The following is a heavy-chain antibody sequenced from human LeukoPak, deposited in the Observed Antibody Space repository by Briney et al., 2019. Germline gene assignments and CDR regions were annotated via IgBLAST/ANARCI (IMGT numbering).Heavy chain of an antibody. D-gene: IGHD6-19*01. Sequence: GSLRLSCAASGFTFSSYFMNWVRQPPGKGLEGIGSIYYSGSTYYNPSLQSRVTISVDTSKNQFSLKLNSVTAADTAVYYCARLGSSGWYWAYWGQGTLVTVSS. V-gene: IGHV4-39*01. CDR3: ARLGSSGWYWAY. J-gene: IGHJ4*02. CDR2: IYYSGST. CDR1: GFTFSSYF.